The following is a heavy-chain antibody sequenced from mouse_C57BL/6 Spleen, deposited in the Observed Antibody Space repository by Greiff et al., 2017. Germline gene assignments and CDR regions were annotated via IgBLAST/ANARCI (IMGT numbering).Heavy chain of an antibody. V-gene: IGHV5-15*01. J-gene: IGHJ4*01. Sequence: EVMLVESGGGLVQPGGSLKLSCAASGFTFSDYGMAWVRQAPRKGPEWVAFLSNLAYSIYYADTVTGRFTISRENAKNTLYLEMSSLRSEDTAMYYCARLEGYQGYYYAMDYWGQGTSVTVSS. CDR1: GFTFSDYG. CDR2: LSNLAYSI. CDR3: ARLEGYQGYYYAMDY. D-gene: IGHD2-14*01.